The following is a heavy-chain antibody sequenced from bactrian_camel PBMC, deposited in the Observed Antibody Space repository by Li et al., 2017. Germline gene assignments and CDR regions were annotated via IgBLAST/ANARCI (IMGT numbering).Heavy chain of an antibody. Sequence: HVLLVESGGGSVQAGESLRLSCVVTGYTANFYCIGWFRQAPGKEREGVAMIYMIGGSTYYVDSVEGRFTISQDNAKNAAYLEMNSLKPEDTAMYYCAAGRAGCPIPPATTYDYFAQGTQVTVS. J-gene: IGHJ4*01. CDR1: GYTANFYC. CDR2: IYMIGGST. D-gene: IGHD3*01. V-gene: IGHV3-3*01. CDR3: AAGRAGCPIPPATTYDY.